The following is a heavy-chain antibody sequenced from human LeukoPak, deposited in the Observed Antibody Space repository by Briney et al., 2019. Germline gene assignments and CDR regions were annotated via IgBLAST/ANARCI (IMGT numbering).Heavy chain of an antibody. CDR3: AKERTQTTSFDY. D-gene: IGHD2/OR15-2a*01. Sequence: GGSLRLSCAASGFTFSSYGMHWVRQAPGKGLEWVAVIWYDGSNKYYADSVKGRFTISRDNSRNTLYLQMNRLRADDTAIYYCAKERTQTTSFDYWGQGTLVTVSS. CDR1: GFTFSSYG. CDR2: IWYDGSNK. V-gene: IGHV3-33*06. J-gene: IGHJ4*02.